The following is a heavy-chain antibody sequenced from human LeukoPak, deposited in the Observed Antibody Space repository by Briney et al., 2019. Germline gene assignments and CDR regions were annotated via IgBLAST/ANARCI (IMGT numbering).Heavy chain of an antibody. D-gene: IGHD3-22*01. V-gene: IGHV3-21*01. J-gene: IGHJ3*01. CDR1: GFTFSGHS. CDR2: ISSGSSYI. CDR3: ARVSQVDDYYDSAVQDAMDL. Sequence: TGGSLRLSCAASGFTFSGHSVNRVRQAPGKGLEWVSSISSGSSYIFYADSVKGRFTISRDNAKNSVYLQMNNLRGDDTAVYYCARVSQVDDYYDSAVQDAMDLWGQGTMVIVSS.